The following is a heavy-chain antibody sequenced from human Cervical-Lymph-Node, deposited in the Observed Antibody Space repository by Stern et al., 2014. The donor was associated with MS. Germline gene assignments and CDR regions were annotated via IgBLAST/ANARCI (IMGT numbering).Heavy chain of an antibody. V-gene: IGHV3-9*01. CDR3: AKDKGDFDAFDI. D-gene: IGHD2-21*02. CDR1: GFTFDDYV. J-gene: IGHJ3*02. Sequence: EVQLVQSGGGLVQPGRSLRLSCAASGFTFDDYVMNWVRQAPGKGLEWVSGISWNRGTIGYADSVKGRFTISRDKAKNSLYLQMNSLRAEDTALYYCAKDKGDFDAFDIWGQGTMVTVSS. CDR2: ISWNRGTI.